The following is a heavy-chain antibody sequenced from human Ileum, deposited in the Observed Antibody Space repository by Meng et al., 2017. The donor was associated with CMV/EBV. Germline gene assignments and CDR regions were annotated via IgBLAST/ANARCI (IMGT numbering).Heavy chain of an antibody. V-gene: IGHV4-61*01. CDR3: ARYGLNYYDSSGYYFDY. J-gene: IGHJ4*02. CDR2: IYYSGST. D-gene: IGHD3-22*01. Sequence: GSLRLSCTVSGGSVSSGSYYWSWIRQPPGKGLEWIGYIYYSGSTNYNPSLKSRVTISVDTSKNQFSLKLSSVTAADTAVYYCARYGLNYYDSSGYYFDYWGQGTLVTVSS. CDR1: GGSVSSGSYY.